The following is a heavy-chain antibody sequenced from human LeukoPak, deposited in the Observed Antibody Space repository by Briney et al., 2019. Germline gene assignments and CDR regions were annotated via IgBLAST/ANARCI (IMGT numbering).Heavy chain of an antibody. J-gene: IGHJ3*02. D-gene: IGHD2/OR15-2a*01. V-gene: IGHV3-11*04. CDR1: GFTFSDYY. CDR2: ISRSSSNV. Sequence: GGSLRLSCAASGFTFSDYYMSWIRQAPGKGLEWVSSISRSSSNVYYADSVKGRFTISRDNAKNSLSLQMNSLRAEDTAVYYCARDRHYLYDSHNDAFDIWGQGTMVTVSS. CDR3: ARDRHYLYDSHNDAFDI.